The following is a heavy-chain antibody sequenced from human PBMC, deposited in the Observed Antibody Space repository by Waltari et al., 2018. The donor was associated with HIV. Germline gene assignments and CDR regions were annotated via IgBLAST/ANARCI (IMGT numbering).Heavy chain of an antibody. CDR1: QGFTFAVVG. D-gene: IGHD2-2*01. Sequence: QVHLVESGGGVVQPGGSLRLSCVASQGFTFAVVGMHWVRHVPGKGLEWVAAVVHDGRIQYYRDSVRGRFTISRDNSKRVAYLQMNSLKTEDTAVYFCAREICSATSCFLFDYWGQGTLLTVSS. V-gene: IGHV3-30*13. CDR2: VVHDGRIQ. J-gene: IGHJ4*02. CDR3: AREICSATSCFLFDY.